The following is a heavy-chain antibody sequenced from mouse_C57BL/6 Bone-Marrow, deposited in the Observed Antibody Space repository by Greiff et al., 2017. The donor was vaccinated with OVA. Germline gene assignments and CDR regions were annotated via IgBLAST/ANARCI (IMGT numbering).Heavy chain of an antibody. V-gene: IGHV1-69*01. CDR2: IDPSDSYT. J-gene: IGHJ2*01. CDR1: GYTFTSYW. D-gene: IGHD1-1*01. CDR3: ASSIFYYYGRRGDY. Sequence: QVQLQQPGAELVMPGASVKLSCKASGYTFTSYWMHWVKQRPGQGLEWIGEIDPSDSYTNYNQKFKGKSTLTVDKSSSTAYMQLSSLTSEDSAVYYCASSIFYYYGRRGDYWGQGTTLTVSS.